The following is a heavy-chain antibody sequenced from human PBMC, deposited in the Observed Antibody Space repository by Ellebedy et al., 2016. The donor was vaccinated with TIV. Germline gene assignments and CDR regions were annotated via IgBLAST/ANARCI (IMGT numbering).Heavy chain of an antibody. V-gene: IGHV3-33*08. D-gene: IGHD4-23*01. CDR1: GFTFNSYS. J-gene: IGHJ4*02. CDR3: ARDGREYYGGYMDQLDFDY. CDR2: IWYDGSNE. Sequence: PGGSLRLSCAGYGFTFNSYSMNWVRQAPGKGLEWVAVIWYDGSNEYYADSVKGRFTISRDNSKNTLYLQMKSLRAEDTAVYYCARDGREYYGGYMDQLDFDYWGQGTLVTVSS.